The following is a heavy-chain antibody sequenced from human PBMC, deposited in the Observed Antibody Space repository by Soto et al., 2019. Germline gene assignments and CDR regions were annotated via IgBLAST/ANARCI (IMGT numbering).Heavy chain of an antibody. Sequence: SETLSLTCAVYGGSFSGYYWSWIRQPPGKGLEWIGEINHSGSTNYNPSLKSRVTISVDTSKNQFSLKLSSVTAADTAVDYCARRCSSTSCQYYYYYYMDVWGKGTTVTVSS. V-gene: IGHV4-34*01. CDR2: INHSGST. D-gene: IGHD2-2*01. CDR3: ARRCSSTSCQYYYYYYMDV. J-gene: IGHJ6*03. CDR1: GGSFSGYY.